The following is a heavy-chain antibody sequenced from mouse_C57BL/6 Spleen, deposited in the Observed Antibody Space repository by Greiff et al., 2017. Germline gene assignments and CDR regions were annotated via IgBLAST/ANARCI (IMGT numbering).Heavy chain of an antibody. Sequence: EVQLQQSGPELVKPGASVKIPCKASGYTFTDYNMDWVKQSHGKSLEWIGDINPNNGGTIYNQKFKGKATLTVDKSSSTAYMELRSLTSEDTAVYYCARGDGNGMTWYFEVWGTGTTVTVSA. D-gene: IGHD1-2*01. CDR1: GYTFTDYN. J-gene: IGHJ1*03. CDR3: ARGDGNGMTWYFEV. V-gene: IGHV1-18*01. CDR2: INPNNGGT.